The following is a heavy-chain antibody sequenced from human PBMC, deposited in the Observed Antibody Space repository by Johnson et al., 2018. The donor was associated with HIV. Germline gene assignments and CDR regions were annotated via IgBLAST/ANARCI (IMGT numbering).Heavy chain of an antibody. Sequence: VQLVESGGGLVQPGGSLRLVCAASGFTFSSYAMSWVRQAPGKGLEWVSGIIGSGDNTYYADFAKGRFTISRDNSKNTLYLQMNSLRTEDTAVYYCAKKQAAAGTGGGAFDIWGQGTMVTVSS. CDR3: AKKQAAAGTGGGAFDI. CDR1: GFTFSSYA. CDR2: IIGSGDNT. J-gene: IGHJ3*02. D-gene: IGHD6-13*01. V-gene: IGHV3-23*04.